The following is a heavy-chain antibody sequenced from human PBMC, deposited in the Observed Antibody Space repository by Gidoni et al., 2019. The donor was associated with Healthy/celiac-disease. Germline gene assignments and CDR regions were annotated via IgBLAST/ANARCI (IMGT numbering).Heavy chain of an antibody. J-gene: IGHJ6*02. CDR2: IYYSGST. Sequence: QVQLQESGPGLVKPSQTLSLTCTVSGGSISSGGYYWSWIRQHPGKGLEWIGYIYYSGSTYYNPSLKSRVTISVDTSKNQFSLKLSSVTAADTAVYYCARDSLGEQQLGLYGMDVWGQGTTVTVSS. D-gene: IGHD6-13*01. CDR1: GGSISSGGYY. CDR3: ARDSLGEQQLGLYGMDV. V-gene: IGHV4-31*03.